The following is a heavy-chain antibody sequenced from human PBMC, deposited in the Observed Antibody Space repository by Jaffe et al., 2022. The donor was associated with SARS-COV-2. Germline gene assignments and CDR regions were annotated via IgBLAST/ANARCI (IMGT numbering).Heavy chain of an antibody. J-gene: IGHJ6*02. V-gene: IGHV3-48*02. CDR2: ISSSSSTI. Sequence: EVQLVESGGGLVQPGGSLRLSCAASGFTFSSYSMNWVRQAPGKGLEWVSYISSSSSTIYYADSVKGRFTISRDNAKNSLYLQMNSLRDEDTAVYYCARDKITMMGGNYYYYGMDVWGQGTTVTVSS. CDR1: GFTFSSYS. CDR3: ARDKITMMGGNYYYYGMDV. D-gene: IGHD3-22*01.